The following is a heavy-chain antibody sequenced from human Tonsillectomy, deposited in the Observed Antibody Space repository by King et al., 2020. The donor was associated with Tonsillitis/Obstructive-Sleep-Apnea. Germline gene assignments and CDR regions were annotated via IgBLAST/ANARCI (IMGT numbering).Heavy chain of an antibody. D-gene: IGHD3-22*01. CDR3: ARSYYYDSSGYFDY. V-gene: IGHV4-34*01. CDR1: GGSFSGYY. J-gene: IGHJ4*02. CDR2: INHSGST. Sequence: VQLQQWGAGLLKPSETLSLTCAVYGGSFSGYYWSWIRQPPGEGLEWIGEINHSGSTNYNPSLKSRVTISVDTSKNQFSLKLSSVTAADTAVYYCARSYYYDSSGYFDYWGQGTLVTVSS.